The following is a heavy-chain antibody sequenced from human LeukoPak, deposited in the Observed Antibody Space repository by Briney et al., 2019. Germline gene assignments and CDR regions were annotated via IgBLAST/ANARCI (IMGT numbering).Heavy chain of an antibody. CDR3: ARNWFDP. CDR1: GFTVSSDY. V-gene: IGHV3-53*05. J-gene: IGHJ5*02. Sequence: GGSLRLSCAASGFTVSSDYMSWVRQAPGKGLEWVSVIYSGGSTYYADSVKGRFTISRDKSKNTVYLQMNSLRFEDTAMYCSARNWFDPWGQGTLVTVSS. CDR2: IYSGGST.